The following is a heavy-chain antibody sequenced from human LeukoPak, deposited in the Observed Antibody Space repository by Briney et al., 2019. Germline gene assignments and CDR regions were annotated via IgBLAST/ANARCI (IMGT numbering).Heavy chain of an antibody. V-gene: IGHV3-48*04. Sequence: PGGSLRFSCAASGFTFSSYSMNWVRQAPGKGLEWVSYISSSSSTIYYADSVKGRFTISRDNAKNSLYLQMNSLRAEDSSVYYCASPTTVTTISADAFDIWGQGTMVTVSS. CDR1: GFTFSSYS. D-gene: IGHD4-17*01. CDR3: ASPTTVTTISADAFDI. CDR2: ISSSSSTI. J-gene: IGHJ3*02.